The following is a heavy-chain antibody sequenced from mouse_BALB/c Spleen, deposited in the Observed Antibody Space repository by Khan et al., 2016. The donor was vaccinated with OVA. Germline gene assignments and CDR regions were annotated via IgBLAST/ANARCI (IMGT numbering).Heavy chain of an antibody. CDR1: GYTFTSYV. J-gene: IGHJ2*01. CDR2: INPYDDGT. V-gene: IGHV1S136*01. CDR3: ARGCRYDEGYYFDY. D-gene: IGHD2-14*01. Sequence: EVQLQQSGPELVKPGASVKMSCKASGYTFTSYVIHWVKQKPGQGLEWIGYINPYDDGTKYSEKFKGKATLTSDKSSSKAYMELSSLTSEDSAVDYCARGCRYDEGYYFDYWGQGTTLTVSS.